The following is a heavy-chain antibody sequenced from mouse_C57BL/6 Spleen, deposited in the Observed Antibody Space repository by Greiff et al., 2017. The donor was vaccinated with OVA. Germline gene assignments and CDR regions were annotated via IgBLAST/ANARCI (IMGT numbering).Heavy chain of an antibody. CDR1: GFSLTRSG. V-gene: IGHV2-5*01. CDR2: IWRGGST. Sequence: QVQLKESGPGLVQPSQSLSITCTVSGFSLTRSGVHWVRQSPGKGLEWLGVIWRGGSTDYNAAFMSRLRIPTDNYNSKLFVKMNSLQAYDTAIYYWATYYGSSYDAMDYWGQGTSVTVSS. J-gene: IGHJ4*01. D-gene: IGHD1-1*01. CDR3: ATYYGSSYDAMDY.